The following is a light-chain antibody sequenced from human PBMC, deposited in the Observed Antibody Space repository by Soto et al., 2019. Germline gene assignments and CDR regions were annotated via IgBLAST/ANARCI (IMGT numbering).Light chain of an antibody. V-gene: IGKV2-28*01. Sequence: DVVMTQSPLSLPVTPGEPASISCNSSQRLLHSNGFNYLDWYLQRPGQSPQLLIYLGSNRASGVPDRFSGSGSGTDFTLKISRVEADDVGVYYCMQALQCTRTFRQGSKLEIK. CDR3: MQALQCTRT. CDR1: QRLLHSNGFNY. CDR2: LGS. J-gene: IGKJ2*01.